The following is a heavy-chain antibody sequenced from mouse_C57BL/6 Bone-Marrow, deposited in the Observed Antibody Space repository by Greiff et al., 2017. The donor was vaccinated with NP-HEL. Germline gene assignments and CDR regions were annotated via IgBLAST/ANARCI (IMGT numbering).Heavy chain of an antibody. CDR1: GYTFTSYW. J-gene: IGHJ1*03. D-gene: IGHD1-1*01. Sequence: QGERQKTGGEWGRKGASVKMSCKASGYTFTSYWITWVKQRPGQGLEWIGDIYPGSGSTNYNEKFKSKATLTVDTSSSTAYMQLSSLTSEDSAVYYCARTLVYYYGSGYFDVWGTGTTVTVSS. V-gene: IGHV1-55*01. CDR3: ARTLVYYYGSGYFDV. CDR2: IYPGSGST.